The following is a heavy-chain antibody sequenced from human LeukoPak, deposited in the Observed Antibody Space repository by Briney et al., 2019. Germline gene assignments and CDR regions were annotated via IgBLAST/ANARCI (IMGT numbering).Heavy chain of an antibody. CDR1: EFTVGSNY. Sequence: GGSLRLSCAASEFTVGSNYMSWVRQAPGKGLEWVSVIYSDGTTYYADSVKGRFAISRDTSKNTLYLQMTSLGADDTAVYYCARDSPYSDYLIGGAFNIWGQGTMVTVSS. CDR2: IYSDGTT. J-gene: IGHJ3*02. V-gene: IGHV3-53*01. D-gene: IGHD4-11*01. CDR3: ARDSPYSDYLIGGAFNI.